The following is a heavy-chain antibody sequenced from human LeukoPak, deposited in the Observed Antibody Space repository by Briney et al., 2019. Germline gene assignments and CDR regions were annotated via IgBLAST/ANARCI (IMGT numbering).Heavy chain of an antibody. CDR1: GGSISSSSSH. J-gene: IGHJ4*02. CDR2: INHSGST. CDR3: ARGPKAFDY. V-gene: IGHV4-39*07. Sequence: SETLSLTCTVSGGSISSSSSHWGWIRQPPGKGLEWIGEINHSGSTNYNPSPKSRVTISVDTSKNQFSLKLSSVTAADTAVYYCARGPKAFDYWGQGTLVTVSS.